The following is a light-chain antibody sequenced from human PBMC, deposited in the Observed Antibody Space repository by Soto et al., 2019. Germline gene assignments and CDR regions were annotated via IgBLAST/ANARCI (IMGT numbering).Light chain of an antibody. J-gene: IGKJ1*01. CDR2: GAS. CDR3: QQYYNWPPWT. Sequence: EIVMTQSPATLSVCPGERATLSCRASQSVSSYLSWYQQKPGQAPRLLIYGASTRATGIPARFSGSGSGTEFTLTISSLQSEDFAVYYCQQYYNWPPWTFGQGTKVEIK. V-gene: IGKV3-15*01. CDR1: QSVSSY.